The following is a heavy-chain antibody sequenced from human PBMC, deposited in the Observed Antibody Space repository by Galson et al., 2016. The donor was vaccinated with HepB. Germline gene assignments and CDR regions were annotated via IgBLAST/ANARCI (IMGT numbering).Heavy chain of an antibody. CDR1: GFRFSNYG. CDR3: AKDSPYWVPLGYYYGMDV. CDR2: IWYDGTDQ. J-gene: IGHJ6*02. V-gene: IGHV3-33*03. Sequence: SLRLSCAASGFRFSNYGMHWVRQAPGKGLEWLGSIWYDGTDQKYAVSVKGRFSISRDNSKNTLYLQMNSLRVEDTAVYYCAKDSPYWVPLGYYYGMDVWGQGTTVTVSS. D-gene: IGHD2-15*01.